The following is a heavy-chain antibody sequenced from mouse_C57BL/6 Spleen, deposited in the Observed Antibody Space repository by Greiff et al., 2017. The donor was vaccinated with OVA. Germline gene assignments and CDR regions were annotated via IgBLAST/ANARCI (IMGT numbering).Heavy chain of an antibody. J-gene: IGHJ2*01. CDR3: AQLGRDY. D-gene: IGHD4-1*02. Sequence: VQLQQSGPELVKPGASVKISCKASGYAFSSSWMNWVKQRPGKGLEWIGRIYPGDGDTNYNGKFKGKATLTADKSSSTAYMQLSSLTSEDSAVYFCAQLGRDYWGQGTTLTVSS. CDR1: GYAFSSSW. CDR2: IYPGDGDT. V-gene: IGHV1-82*01.